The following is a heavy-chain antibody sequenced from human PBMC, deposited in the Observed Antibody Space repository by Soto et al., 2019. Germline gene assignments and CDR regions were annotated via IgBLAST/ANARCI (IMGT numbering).Heavy chain of an antibody. CDR1: GFTFSSYW. CDR2: IKEDGSDM. V-gene: IGHV3-7*01. Sequence: PGGSLRLSCAASGFTFSSYWMSWVRQAPGKGLEWVANIKEDGSDMYYVDSVKGRFTISRDNARNSLYLQMNSLRAEDTAVYYCATEVWVYYDFWTGYSDNWGQGTLVTVSS. D-gene: IGHD3-3*01. CDR3: ATEVWVYYDFWTGYSDN. J-gene: IGHJ4*02.